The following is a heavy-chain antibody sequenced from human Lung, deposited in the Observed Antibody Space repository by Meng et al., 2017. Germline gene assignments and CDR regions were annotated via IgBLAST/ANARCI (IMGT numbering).Heavy chain of an antibody. CDR3: ARGPYYYYDTTGYYNWFDP. Sequence: QVQLVQSGAEVKKPGASVTVSCKTSGDTFTSHGISWWRQAPGQGLEWMGWISAHSGNTNYAQKIKGRVTMTTDTATSTVYMELRSLRPDDTAVYYCARGPYYYYDTTGYYNWFDPWGQGTLVTVSS. J-gene: IGHJ5*02. CDR1: GDTFTSHG. D-gene: IGHD3-22*01. V-gene: IGHV1-18*04. CDR2: ISAHSGNT.